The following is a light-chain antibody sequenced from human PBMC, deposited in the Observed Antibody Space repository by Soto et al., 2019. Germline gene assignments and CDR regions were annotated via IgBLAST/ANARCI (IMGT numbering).Light chain of an antibody. V-gene: IGLV1-40*01. CDR2: GNS. CDR1: SSNIGAGYD. CDR3: LSYDSSLSGWV. J-gene: IGLJ3*02. Sequence: QSVLTQPPSVSGAPGQRVTISCTGSSSNIGAGYDVHWYQQLPGTAPKLLIYGNSNRPSGVPDRFSGSKSGTSASLAITGLKAEDEADYCCLSYDSSLSGWVFGGGTKLTVL.